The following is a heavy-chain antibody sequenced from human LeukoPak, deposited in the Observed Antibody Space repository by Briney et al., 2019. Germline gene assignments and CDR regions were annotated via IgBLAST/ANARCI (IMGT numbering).Heavy chain of an antibody. V-gene: IGHV3-23*01. CDR3: AKYVWGSYRQRGYFDY. J-gene: IGHJ4*02. Sequence: GSLRLSCAASGFTFSSYAMSWVRQAPGKGLEWVSAISGSGGSTYYADSVKGRFTISRDNSKNTLYLQMNSLRAEDTAVYYCAKYVWGSYRQRGYFDYWGQGTLVTVSS. CDR2: ISGSGGST. D-gene: IGHD3-16*02. CDR1: GFTFSSYA.